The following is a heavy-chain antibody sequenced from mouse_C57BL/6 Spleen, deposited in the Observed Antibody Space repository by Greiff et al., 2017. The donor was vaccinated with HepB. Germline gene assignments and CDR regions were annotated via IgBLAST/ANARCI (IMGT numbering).Heavy chain of an antibody. D-gene: IGHD4-1*01. V-gene: IGHV1-15*01. CDR1: GYTFTDYE. CDR3: TTNWDWYFDV. CDR2: IDPETGGT. J-gene: IGHJ1*03. Sequence: QVHVKQSGAELVRPGASVTLSCKASGYTFTDYEMHWVKQTPVHGLEWIGAIDPETGGTAYNQKFKGKAILTADKSSSTAYMELRSLTSEDSAVYYCTTNWDWYFDVWGTGTTVTVSS.